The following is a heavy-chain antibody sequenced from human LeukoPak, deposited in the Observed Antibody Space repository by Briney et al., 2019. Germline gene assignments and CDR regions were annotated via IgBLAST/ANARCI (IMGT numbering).Heavy chain of an antibody. CDR1: GGSISSYY. D-gene: IGHD3-22*01. V-gene: IGHV4-4*07. J-gene: IGHJ4*02. CDR3: ARGLYDSSGYFFDY. Sequence: SETLSLTCTVSGGSISSYYWSWIRQPAGKGLEWIGRIYTSGSTNYNPSLKSRVTMSVATSKNKFSPHLSSVTAADTAVYYCARGLYDSSGYFFDYSGPGTLVTVSS. CDR2: IYTSGST.